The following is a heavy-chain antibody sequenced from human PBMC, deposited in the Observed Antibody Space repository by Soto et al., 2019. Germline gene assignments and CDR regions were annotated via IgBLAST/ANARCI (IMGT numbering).Heavy chain of an antibody. CDR1: GGTFSSYA. D-gene: IGHD2-15*01. CDR2: IIPIFGTA. CDR3: ARDRDCSGGSCYHAFDI. Sequence: QVQLVQSGAEVKKPGSSVKVSCKASGGTFSSYAISWVRQAPGQALEWMGGIIPIFGTANYAQKFQGRVTITADESTSTAYMELSSLRSEDTAVYYCARDRDCSGGSCYHAFDIWGQGTMVTVSS. J-gene: IGHJ3*02. V-gene: IGHV1-69*01.